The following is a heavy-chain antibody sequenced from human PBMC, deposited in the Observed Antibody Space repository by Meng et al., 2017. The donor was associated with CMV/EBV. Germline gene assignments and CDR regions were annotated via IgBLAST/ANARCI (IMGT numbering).Heavy chain of an antibody. CDR2: ISSSGSTI. CDR3: ARSQRDYFDY. CDR1: GLTFSDYY. J-gene: IGHJ4*02. V-gene: IGHV3-11*01. Sequence: GESLKISCAASGLTFSDYYMSWIRQAPGKGLEWVSYISSSGSTIYYADSVKGRFTISRDNAKNSLYLQMNSLRAEDTAVYYCARSQRDYFDYWGQGTLVTVSS.